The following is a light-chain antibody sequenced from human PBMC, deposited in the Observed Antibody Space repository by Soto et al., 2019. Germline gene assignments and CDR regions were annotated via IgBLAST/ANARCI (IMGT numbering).Light chain of an antibody. CDR3: GAWDSSLRVVL. V-gene: IGLV1-51*01. CDR2: DTD. CDR1: SSNIGASY. J-gene: IGLJ3*02. Sequence: QSVLTQPPSMSAAPGQKITISCSGSSSNIGASYVFWYQQFPGTAPKLLIYDTDKRPSGIPDRFSGSKSGTSATPGITRLQTGDEADYYCGAWDSSLRVVLFGGGTKLTVL.